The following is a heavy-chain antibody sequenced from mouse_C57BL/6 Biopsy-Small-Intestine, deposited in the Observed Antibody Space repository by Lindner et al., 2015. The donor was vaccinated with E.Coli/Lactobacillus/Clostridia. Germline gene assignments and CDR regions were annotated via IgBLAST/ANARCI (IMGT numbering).Heavy chain of an antibody. CDR3: ARPHYYSFAY. D-gene: IGHD1-2*01. CDR2: INSGSSTI. CDR1: EFTFSDYG. J-gene: IGHJ3*01. Sequence: VQLQESGGGLVKPGGSLKLSCAASEFTFSDYGMHWIRQAPEKGLEWVAYINSGSSTIYYADTVKGRFTIPRDNAKNTLFLQMTSLRSEDTAMYYCARPHYYSFAYWGQGTLVTVSA. V-gene: IGHV5-17*01.